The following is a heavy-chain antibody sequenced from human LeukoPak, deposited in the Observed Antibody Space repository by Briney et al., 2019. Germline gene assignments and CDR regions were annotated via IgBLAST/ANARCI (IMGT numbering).Heavy chain of an antibody. D-gene: IGHD1-1*01. Sequence: PGGSLRLSCAASGFSVSRNYMTWVRQAPVEGLEWVSLIYSGGSTSYADSVKGRFTISRDNSKNTLYLQMNSLRAEDTAVYYCARKTDHQTGGDYWGQGTLVTVSS. CDR3: ARKTDHQTGGDY. V-gene: IGHV3-66*01. CDR1: GFSVSRNY. CDR2: IYSGGST. J-gene: IGHJ4*02.